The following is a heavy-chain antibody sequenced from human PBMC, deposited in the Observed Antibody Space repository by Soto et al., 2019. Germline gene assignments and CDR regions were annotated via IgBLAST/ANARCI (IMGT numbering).Heavy chain of an antibody. Sequence: GESLKISCKGSGYSFTSYWIAWVRQVPGKGLEWMGIIYPGDSDTRYSPSFQGQVTISADKSISTAYLQWSSLKASDTAMYYCARQRYYYGSGSYYNAFDIWGQGTMVTVSS. D-gene: IGHD3-10*01. CDR2: IYPGDSDT. CDR1: GYSFTSYW. J-gene: IGHJ3*02. CDR3: ARQRYYYGSGSYYNAFDI. V-gene: IGHV5-51*01.